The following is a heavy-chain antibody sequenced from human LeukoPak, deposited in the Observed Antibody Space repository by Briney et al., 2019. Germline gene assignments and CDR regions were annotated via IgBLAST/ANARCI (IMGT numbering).Heavy chain of an antibody. CDR3: AKGHYGYQYSWFDP. CDR2: ISWNSGSI. V-gene: IGHV3-9*01. CDR1: GFTFDDYA. J-gene: IGHJ5*02. Sequence: PGRSLRLSCAASGFTFDDYAMHWVRQASGKGLEWVSGISWNSGSIGYADSVKGRFTISRDNAKNSLYLQMNSLRAEDTALYYCAKGHYGYQYSWFDPWGQGTLVTVSS. D-gene: IGHD5-18*01.